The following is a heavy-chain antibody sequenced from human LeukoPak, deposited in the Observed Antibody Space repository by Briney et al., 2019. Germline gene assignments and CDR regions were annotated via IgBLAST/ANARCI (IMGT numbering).Heavy chain of an antibody. CDR3: ARVDRAASQWLPAYFDY. Sequence: GASVKVSCKASGYTFTGYYMHWVRQAPGQGLEWMGWINPNSGGTNYAQKFQGRVTMTRDTSISTAYMELSRLRSDDTAVYYCARVDRAASQWLPAYFDYGGQGTLVTVSS. D-gene: IGHD6-19*01. CDR1: GYTFTGYY. J-gene: IGHJ4*02. CDR2: INPNSGGT. V-gene: IGHV1-2*02.